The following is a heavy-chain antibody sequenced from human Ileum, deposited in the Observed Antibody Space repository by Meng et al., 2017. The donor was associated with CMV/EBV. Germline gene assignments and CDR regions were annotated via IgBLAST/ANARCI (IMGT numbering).Heavy chain of an antibody. CDR1: GSSINVYY. Sequence: QVQLQESGLGPVQPSEPLSLACTVSGSSINVYYWRWIRQPAGKGMAWIGRIFATGTTNYNPALKSRVTMSVDTSKNQFSLKLTSVTAADTAVYFCARDRFDPWGQGALVTVSS. J-gene: IGHJ5*02. V-gene: IGHV4-4*07. CDR2: IFATGTT. CDR3: ARDRFDP.